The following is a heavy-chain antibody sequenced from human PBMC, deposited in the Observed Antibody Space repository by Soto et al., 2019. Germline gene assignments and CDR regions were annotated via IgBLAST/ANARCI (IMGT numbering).Heavy chain of an antibody. Sequence: QVQLVQSGAEVKKPGSSVKVSCKASGGTFSNYPISWVRQAPGQGLEWMGGNIPIFGTVKYAQKFQGRVTITAAESTSTAYMELSSLRSEDTAVYYCARGNHRWLQLWYFDLWGRGTLVTVSS. J-gene: IGHJ2*01. V-gene: IGHV1-69*12. CDR1: GGTFSNYP. CDR3: ARGNHRWLQLWYFDL. D-gene: IGHD5-12*01. CDR2: NIPIFGTV.